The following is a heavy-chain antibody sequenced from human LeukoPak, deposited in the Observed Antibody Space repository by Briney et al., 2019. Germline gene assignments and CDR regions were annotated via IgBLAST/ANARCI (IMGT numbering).Heavy chain of an antibody. CDR3: ARTPTPHYYYSGSYVLRY. V-gene: IGHV3-30-3*01. CDR1: GFSLTTYA. CDR2: ISYDGSNK. Sequence: GGSLRLSCPASGFSLTTYAIECVRQGPGKGLEWVAVISYDGSNKFYADSVKGRFTISRDNSKNTLYLQMSSLSAEDTAVYYCARTPTPHYYYSGSYVLRYWGQGTLVTVPS. D-gene: IGHD3-10*01. J-gene: IGHJ4*02.